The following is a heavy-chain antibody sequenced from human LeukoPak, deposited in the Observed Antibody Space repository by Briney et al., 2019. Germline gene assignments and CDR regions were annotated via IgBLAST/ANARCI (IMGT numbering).Heavy chain of an antibody. D-gene: IGHD2-2*01. CDR1: GGSISRSSYY. V-gene: IGHV4-39*01. J-gene: IGHJ4*02. Sequence: SETLSLTCTVSGGSISRSSYYWGWIRQPPGKGLEWIGSIYYSGSTYYNPSLKSRVTISVDTSKNQFSLKLSSVTAADTAVYYCARPARVGYCSSTSCPFDYWGQGTLVTVSS. CDR2: IYYSGST. CDR3: ARPARVGYCSSTSCPFDY.